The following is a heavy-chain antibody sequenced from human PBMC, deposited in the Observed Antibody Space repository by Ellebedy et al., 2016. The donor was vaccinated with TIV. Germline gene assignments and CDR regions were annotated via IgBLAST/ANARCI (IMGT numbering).Heavy chain of an antibody. CDR3: ATARGNHGAFEI. Sequence: GESLKISCAVSRLTFSRYEMSWVRQAPGKGLEWISYISSSSSNIYYADSVKGRFTISRDNAKNSLYLQMNSLRAEDTAVYYCATARGNHGAFEIWGQGTMVTVSP. CDR1: RLTFSRYE. V-gene: IGHV3-48*04. CDR2: ISSSSSNI. D-gene: IGHD1-14*01. J-gene: IGHJ3*02.